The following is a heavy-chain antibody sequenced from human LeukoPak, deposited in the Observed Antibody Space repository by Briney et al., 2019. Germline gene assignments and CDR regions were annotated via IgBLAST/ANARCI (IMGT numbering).Heavy chain of an antibody. D-gene: IGHD3-10*01. CDR2: IYTSGST. CDR3: ARARRVRRPTQKKLNYYYYGMDV. Sequence: SETLSLTCTVSGGSISSYYWSWIRQPAGKGLEWIGRIYTSGSTNYNPSLKSRVTMSVDTSKNQFSLKLSSVTAADTAVYYCARARRVRRPTQKKLNYYYYGMDVWGQETTVTVSS. V-gene: IGHV4-4*07. J-gene: IGHJ6*02. CDR1: GGSISSYY.